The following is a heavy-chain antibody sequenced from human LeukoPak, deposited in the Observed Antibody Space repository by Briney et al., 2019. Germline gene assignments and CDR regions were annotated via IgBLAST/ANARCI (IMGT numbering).Heavy chain of an antibody. CDR2: ISSDGTNK. V-gene: IGHV3-30*04. Sequence: GGSLRLSCAASRFTFRNYAMHWVRQAPGKGLEWVAVISSDGTNKDYADSVKGRFTISRDNSRNTLSLQMNSLRVEDTAVYYCARWELANDAFDIWGQGTLVTVSS. CDR1: RFTFRNYA. CDR3: ARWELANDAFDI. J-gene: IGHJ3*02. D-gene: IGHD1-26*01.